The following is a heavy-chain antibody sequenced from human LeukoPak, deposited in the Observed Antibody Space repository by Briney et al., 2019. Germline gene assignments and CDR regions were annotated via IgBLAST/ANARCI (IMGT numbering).Heavy chain of an antibody. CDR1: GGTFSSYA. V-gene: IGHV1-69*04. CDR3: ARVDTAMGPRGWYYGMDV. CDR2: IIPILGIA. Sequence: ASVKVSCKASGGTFSSYAISWVRQAPGQGLEWMGRIIPILGIANYAQKFQGRVTITADKSTSTAYMELSSLRSEDTAVYYCARVDTAMGPRGWYYGMDVWGQGTTVTVSS. D-gene: IGHD5-18*01. J-gene: IGHJ6*02.